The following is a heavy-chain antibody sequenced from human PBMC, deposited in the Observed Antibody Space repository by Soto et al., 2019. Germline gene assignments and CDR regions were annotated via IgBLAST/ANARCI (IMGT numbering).Heavy chain of an antibody. Sequence: SETLSLTCTVSGGSISSYYWSWIRQPPGKGLEWIGYMYYSGSTNYNPALKSRVTISVDTSKNQFSLKLSSVTAADTAVYYCARQYDLPAAFDIWGQGTMVTVSS. V-gene: IGHV4-59*08. CDR2: MYYSGST. J-gene: IGHJ3*02. CDR1: GGSISSYY. CDR3: ARQYDLPAAFDI. D-gene: IGHD1-1*01.